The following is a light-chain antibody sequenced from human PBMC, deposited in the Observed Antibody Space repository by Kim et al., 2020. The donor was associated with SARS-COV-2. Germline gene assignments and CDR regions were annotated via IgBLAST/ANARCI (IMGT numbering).Light chain of an antibody. CDR2: EVR. CDR3: ISYTASSSFV. V-gene: IGLV2-18*02. J-gene: IGLJ1*01. Sequence: GQSVTLSCTESSSDVGSYNRVSWYQQSPGTGPKLLIYEVRNRPSGVPDRFSGSKSGNTASLTISGLQAEDEPDYYCISYTASSSFVFGTGTKVTV. CDR1: SSDVGSYNR.